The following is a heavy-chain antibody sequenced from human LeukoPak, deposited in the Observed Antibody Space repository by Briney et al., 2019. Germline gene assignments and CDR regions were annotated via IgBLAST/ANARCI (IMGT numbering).Heavy chain of an antibody. Sequence: ASVKVSCKASGYTFTSYGISWVRQAPGQGLEWMGWISAYNGNTNYAQKLQGRVTITRDTSASTAHMELSSLRSEDTAVYYCARDGHTGWGWLLEPLGAFDIWGQGTMVTVSS. CDR1: GYTFTSYG. D-gene: IGHD3-22*01. J-gene: IGHJ3*02. CDR2: ISAYNGNT. CDR3: ARDGHTGWGWLLEPLGAFDI. V-gene: IGHV1-18*01.